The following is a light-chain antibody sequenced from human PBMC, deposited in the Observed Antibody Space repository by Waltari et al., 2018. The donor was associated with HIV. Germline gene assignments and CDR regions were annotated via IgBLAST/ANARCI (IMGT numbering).Light chain of an antibody. CDR1: QSVSSNY. Sequence: EIVLTQSPGTLSFSPGERATLPCSASQSVSSNYLAWYQQKPGQAPRLLIYGASSRATGIPDRFSGSGSGTDFTLTISRLEPEDFAVYYCQQYGGSPPITFGQGTRLEIK. CDR2: GAS. V-gene: IGKV3-20*01. CDR3: QQYGGSPPIT. J-gene: IGKJ5*01.